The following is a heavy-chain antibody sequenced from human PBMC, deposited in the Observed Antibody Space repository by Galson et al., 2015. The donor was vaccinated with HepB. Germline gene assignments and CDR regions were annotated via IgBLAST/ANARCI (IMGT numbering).Heavy chain of an antibody. CDR3: ARAHYDFWSGYYIEMNWSDP. J-gene: IGHJ5*02. CDR1: GYTFTSYD. Sequence: SVKVSCKASGYTFTSYDINWVRQATGQGLEWMGRMNPNSGNTGYAQKFQGRVTMTRNTSISTAHMELSSLRSEDTAVYYCARAHYDFWSGYYIEMNWSDPWGQGTLVTVSS. D-gene: IGHD3-3*01. V-gene: IGHV1-8*01. CDR2: MNPNSGNT.